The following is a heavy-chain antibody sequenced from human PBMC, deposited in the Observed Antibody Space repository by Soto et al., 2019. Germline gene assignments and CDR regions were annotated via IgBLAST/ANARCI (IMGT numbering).Heavy chain of an antibody. CDR3: AKDKVATIAYYYYYMEV. Sequence: HPGGSLRLSCAASGFTFSSYAMSWVRQAPGKGLEWVSAISGSGGSTYYADSVKGRFTISRDNSKNTLYLQMNSLRAEDTAVYYCAKDKVATIAYYYYYMEVWGKGTTVTVSS. J-gene: IGHJ6*03. D-gene: IGHD5-12*01. V-gene: IGHV3-23*01. CDR2: ISGSGGST. CDR1: GFTFSSYA.